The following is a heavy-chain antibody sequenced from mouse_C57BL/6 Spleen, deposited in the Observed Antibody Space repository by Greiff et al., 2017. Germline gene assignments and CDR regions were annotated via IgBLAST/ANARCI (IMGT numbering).Heavy chain of an antibody. CDR3: ARGNYYGSSPWYFDY. CDR2: IYPGSGNT. J-gene: IGHJ2*01. V-gene: IGHV1-76*01. CDR1: GYTFTDYY. Sequence: QVHVKQSGAELVRPGASVKLSCKASGYTFTDYYINWVKQRPGQGLEWIARIYPGSGNTYYNEKFKGKATLTAETSSSTAYMQLSSLTSEDSAVYFCARGNYYGSSPWYFDYWGQGTTLTVSS. D-gene: IGHD1-1*01.